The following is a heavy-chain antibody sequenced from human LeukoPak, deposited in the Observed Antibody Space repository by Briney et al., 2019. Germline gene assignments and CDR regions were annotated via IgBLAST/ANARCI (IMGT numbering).Heavy chain of an antibody. V-gene: IGHV1-69*05. CDR3: ARWGNCGGDCSPYFDY. J-gene: IGHJ4*02. CDR1: GGTFSSYA. CDR2: IITIFGTA. Sequence: GASVKVSCKASGGTFSSYAISWVRQAPGQGLEWMGGIITIFGTANYAQKFQGRVTITTDESTSTAYMELSSLRSEDTAVYYCARWGNCGGDCSPYFDYWGQGTLVTVSS. D-gene: IGHD2-21*02.